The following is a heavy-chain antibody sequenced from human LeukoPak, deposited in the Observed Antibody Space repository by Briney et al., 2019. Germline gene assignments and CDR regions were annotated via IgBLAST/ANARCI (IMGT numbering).Heavy chain of an antibody. V-gene: IGHV6-1*01. CDR1: GDSVSSNSAA. J-gene: IGHJ4*02. Sequence: SQTLSLTCAISGDSVSSNSAAWNWIRQSPSRGLEWLGRTYYRSKWYSDYAVSVESRISINPDTSKNQVSLQLNSVTPEDTAVYYCARVGVDSSGYVLDYWGQGTLVTVSS. D-gene: IGHD3-22*01. CDR2: TYYRSKWYS. CDR3: ARVGVDSSGYVLDY.